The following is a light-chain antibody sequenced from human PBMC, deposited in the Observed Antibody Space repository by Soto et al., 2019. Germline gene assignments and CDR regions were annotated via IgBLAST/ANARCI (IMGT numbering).Light chain of an antibody. V-gene: IGKV1-39*01. CDR1: QSIGTY. J-gene: IGKJ1*01. CDR2: DAS. CDR3: QQSYNTPLT. Sequence: IEVTQSPSSLAESVGDRVTISCRASQSIGTYLNWYRHKSGAAPELLIYDASTLQSGVPSRFRGGASGTDFTLTISSLQLDDFATYYCQQSYNTPLTFGQGTKVEIK.